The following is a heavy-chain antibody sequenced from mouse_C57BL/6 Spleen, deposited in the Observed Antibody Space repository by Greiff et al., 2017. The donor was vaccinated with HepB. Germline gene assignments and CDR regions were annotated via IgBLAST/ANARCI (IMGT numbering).Heavy chain of an antibody. CDR2: IDPETGGT. V-gene: IGHV1-15*01. J-gene: IGHJ3*01. CDR1: GYTFTDYE. CDR3: TCVAY. Sequence: QVQLQQSGADLVRPGASLTLSCKASGYTFTDYEMHWVKQTPVHGLEWIGAIDPETGGTSYNQKVKGQSILTADKSYSTAYMKLRYLTSEDSAVYYYTCVAYWGQGTLVTVSS.